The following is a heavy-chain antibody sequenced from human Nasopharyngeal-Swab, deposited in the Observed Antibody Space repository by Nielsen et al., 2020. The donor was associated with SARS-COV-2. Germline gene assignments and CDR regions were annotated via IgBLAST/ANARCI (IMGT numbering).Heavy chain of an antibody. CDR2: ISGSGGTT. CDR3: ATAPRAAAGPHWYFDL. Sequence: GESLKISCAASGFTFSSYAMSWVRQAPGKGLEWVSAISGSGGTTYYAYSVKGRFTISRDNSKHTLYLQMNSLRAEDTDVYYCATAPRAAAGPHWYFDLWGRGTLVTVSS. CDR1: GFTFSSYA. J-gene: IGHJ2*01. V-gene: IGHV3-23*01. D-gene: IGHD6-13*01.